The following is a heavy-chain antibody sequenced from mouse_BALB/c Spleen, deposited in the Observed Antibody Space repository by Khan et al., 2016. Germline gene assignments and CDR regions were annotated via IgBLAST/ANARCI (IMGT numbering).Heavy chain of an antibody. Sequence: EVQLQESGPSLAKPSQTLSLTCSVTGDSITSGHWNWIRKFPGNKFDFLGYISHSGDSYYNPSPKSRISITRDTSKNQYYLQLNSVTTEDTATYYCATWHYYGSAFAYWGQGTLVTVSA. J-gene: IGHJ3*01. CDR2: ISHSGDS. V-gene: IGHV3-8*02. CDR3: ATWHYYGSAFAY. D-gene: IGHD1-2*01. CDR1: GDSITSGH.